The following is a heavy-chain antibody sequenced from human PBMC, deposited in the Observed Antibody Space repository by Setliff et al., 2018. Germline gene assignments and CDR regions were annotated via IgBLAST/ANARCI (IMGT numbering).Heavy chain of an antibody. Sequence: SVKVSCKASGGTFSYYAISWVRQAPGQGLEWMGGSIPMFGTPNYAQRFQGRVTITTDESTSTAYMELSRLRSEDTAVYYCARYGSGEGHDYWGQGTLVTVSS. CDR2: SIPMFGTP. J-gene: IGHJ4*02. CDR1: GGTFSYYA. CDR3: ARYGSGEGHDY. V-gene: IGHV1-69*05. D-gene: IGHD3-10*01.